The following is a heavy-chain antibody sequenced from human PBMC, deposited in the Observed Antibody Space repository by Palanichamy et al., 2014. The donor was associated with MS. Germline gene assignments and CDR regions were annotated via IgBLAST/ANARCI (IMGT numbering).Heavy chain of an antibody. V-gene: IGHV3-21*01. CDR1: GFTFSSYS. CDR3: ARVSVPAHPNYSGYDWWPFDI. Sequence: EVQLVESGGGLVKPGGSLRPSCAASGFTFSSYSMNWVRQAPGKGLEWVSSISRDSSYIYYADSLKGRFTISRDNAKNPLYLQMSSLRAEDTAVYYCARVSVPAHPNYSGYDWWPFDIWGQGTMVTVSS. D-gene: IGHD5-12*01. CDR2: ISRDSSYI. J-gene: IGHJ3*02.